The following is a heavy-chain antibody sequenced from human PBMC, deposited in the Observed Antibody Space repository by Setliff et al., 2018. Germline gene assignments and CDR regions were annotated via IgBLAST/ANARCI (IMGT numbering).Heavy chain of an antibody. CDR2: IRSKADKYAT. CDR1: GFTFSGAE. Sequence: GESLKISCAASGFTFSGAEIHWVRQASGKGLEWVGRIRSKADKYATDYGASAKGRFIISRDDSKKTAYLQMSSLRAEDTAMYYCLLPCTSGWHNWADPWGQGTPVTVSS. V-gene: IGHV3-73*01. D-gene: IGHD6-19*01. CDR3: LLPCTSGWHNWADP. J-gene: IGHJ5*02.